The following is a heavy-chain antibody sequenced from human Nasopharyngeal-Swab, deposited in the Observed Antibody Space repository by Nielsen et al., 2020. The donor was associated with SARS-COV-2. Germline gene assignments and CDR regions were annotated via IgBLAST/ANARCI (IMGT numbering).Heavy chain of an antibody. V-gene: IGHV3-23*01. J-gene: IGHJ4*02. CDR1: GFTFSNSA. CDR3: AKEEVPNDY. CDR2: ISISGATT. D-gene: IGHD4/OR15-4a*01. Sequence: GESLKISCSVSGFTFSNSALCWVRQAPGKVLEWVSAISISGATTFYADSVRGRFTISRDNDRNTVYLQMSSLTVEDTAIYYCAKEEVPNDYWGQGTLVTVSS.